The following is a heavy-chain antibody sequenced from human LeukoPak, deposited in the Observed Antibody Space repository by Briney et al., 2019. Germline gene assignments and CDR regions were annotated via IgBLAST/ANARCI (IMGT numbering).Heavy chain of an antibody. V-gene: IGHV3-49*04. J-gene: IGHJ4*02. CDR3: SRVRFYGSPNYYNNDY. CDR1: GFIFGDYA. D-gene: IGHD3-10*01. Sequence: GGSLRLSCTASGFIFGDYALSWVRQAPGKGLEWVGLIRSKTYGGTTDYAASVKGRFTISRDDSKSVAYLQMDSLKTEDTAAYYCSRVRFYGSPNYYNNDYWGQGTLVTVSS. CDR2: IRSKTYGGTT.